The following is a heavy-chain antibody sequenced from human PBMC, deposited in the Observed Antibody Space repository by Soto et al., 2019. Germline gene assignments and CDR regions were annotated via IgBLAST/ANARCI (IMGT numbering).Heavy chain of an antibody. J-gene: IGHJ3*02. V-gene: IGHV1-69*13. CDR1: GGTFSSYA. D-gene: IGHD2-2*01. CDR3: ARDCSSTSRYGGDDAFDI. CDR2: IIPIFGTA. Sequence: GASVKVSCKASGGTFSSYAISWVRQAPGQGLEWMGGIIPIFGTANYAQKFQGRVTITADESTSTAYMELSSLRSEDTAVYYCARDCSSTSRYGGDDAFDIWGQGTMVTVSS.